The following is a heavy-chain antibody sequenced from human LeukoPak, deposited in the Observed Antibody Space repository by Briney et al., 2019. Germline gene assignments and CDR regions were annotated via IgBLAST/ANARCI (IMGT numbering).Heavy chain of an antibody. V-gene: IGHV4-4*07. Sequence: PSETLSLTCTVSGGSISSYHWSWIRQPAGKGLEWIGRIYTSGSTNYNPSLKSRVTMSVDTSKNQFSLKLSSVTAADTAVYYCAREVVGPPRGGGYYYYGMDVWGQGTTVTVSS. D-gene: IGHD1-26*01. J-gene: IGHJ6*02. CDR2: IYTSGST. CDR3: AREVVGPPRGGGYYYYGMDV. CDR1: GGSISSYH.